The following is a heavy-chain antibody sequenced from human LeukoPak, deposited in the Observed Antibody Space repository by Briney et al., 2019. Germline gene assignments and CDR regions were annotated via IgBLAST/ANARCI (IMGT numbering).Heavy chain of an antibody. CDR2: MNPNSGNT. V-gene: IGHV1-8*01. CDR1: GYTFTSYD. J-gene: IGHJ4*02. Sequence: GASVKVSCKASGYTFTSYDINWVRQATGQGLEWMGWMNPNSGNTGYAQKFQGRVTMTRNTSISTAYMELSSLRSEDTAVYYCARLPDVSGWPFDYWGQGILVTVSS. CDR3: ARLPDVSGWPFDY. D-gene: IGHD6-19*01.